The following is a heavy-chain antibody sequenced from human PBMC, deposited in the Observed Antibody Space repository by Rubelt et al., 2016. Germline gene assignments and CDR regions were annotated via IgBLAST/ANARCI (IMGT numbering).Heavy chain of an antibody. D-gene: IGHD6-13*01. CDR1: GGSISSSYY. CDR3: ASRTYSSSPFDP. V-gene: IGHV4-39*01. Sequence: QLQLQESGPGLVKPSETLSLTCTVSGGSISSSYYWGWIRQPPGEGLEWIGSIYYSGSTYYSPSLKSRVTISVDTSKNQFSLKVSAVSAADTAVDYWASRTYSSSPFDPWGQGTLVTVSS. CDR2: IYYSGST. J-gene: IGHJ5*02.